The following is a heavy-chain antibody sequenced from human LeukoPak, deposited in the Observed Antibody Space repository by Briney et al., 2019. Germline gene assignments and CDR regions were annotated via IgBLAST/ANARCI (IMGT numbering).Heavy chain of an antibody. V-gene: IGHV4-30-2*01. J-gene: IGHJ4*02. CDR3: ASRYSSGWYIDYFFDY. CDR2: IYHSGST. D-gene: IGHD6-19*01. CDR1: GGSISSGGYS. Sequence: PSQTLSLTCAVSGGSISSGGYSWSWIRQPPGKGLEWIGYIYHSGSTYYNPSLKSRVTISVDTSKNQFSLKLSSVSAADTAVYYCASRYSSGWYIDYFFDYWGQGTPVTVSS.